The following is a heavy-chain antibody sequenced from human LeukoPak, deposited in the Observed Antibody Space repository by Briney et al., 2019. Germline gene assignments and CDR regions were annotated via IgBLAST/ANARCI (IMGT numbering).Heavy chain of an antibody. CDR1: GYTFNHNY. Sequence: ASVKVSCKASGYTFNHNYLHWVRQAPGQGLEWMGWINPNNPATHSSHKFQGRVTMTSDSSISTAYLEVNRLKPDDTAVYFCARVRDYSNSPFNWFDAWGQGTLVIVSS. D-gene: IGHD6-6*01. CDR3: ARVRDYSNSPFNWFDA. J-gene: IGHJ5*02. V-gene: IGHV1-2*07. CDR2: INPNNPAT.